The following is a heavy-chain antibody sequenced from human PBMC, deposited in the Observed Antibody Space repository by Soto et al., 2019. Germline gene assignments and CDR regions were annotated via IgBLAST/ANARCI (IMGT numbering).Heavy chain of an antibody. D-gene: IGHD1-7*01. CDR1: GFPFSDYA. J-gene: IGHJ4*02. CDR3: AKGSNWNYT. CDR2: ISGSGGKT. V-gene: IGHV3-23*01. Sequence: PGGSLRLSCAGSGFPFSDYALTWVRQAPGKGLEWVSHISGSGGKTYYADSVKGRFIISRDNSKNSLFLQMNGLRAEDTAVYFCAKGSNWNYTWGQGAMVT.